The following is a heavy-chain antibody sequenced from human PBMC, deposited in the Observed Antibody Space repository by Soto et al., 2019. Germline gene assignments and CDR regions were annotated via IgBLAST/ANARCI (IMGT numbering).Heavy chain of an antibody. V-gene: IGHV3-23*01. Sequence: EVQLLESGGGLVQPGGSLRLSCAASGYSFSTYAMSWVRQAPGKGLEWVSGISAGGGSPFIADSVKGRFIISRDNAKDTLSLQMNSLTGEDTAIYYCVKHAEYQLVSWFDPWGQGTLVTVSS. J-gene: IGHJ5*02. CDR3: VKHAEYQLVSWFDP. CDR2: ISAGGGSP. CDR1: GYSFSTYA. D-gene: IGHD6-6*01.